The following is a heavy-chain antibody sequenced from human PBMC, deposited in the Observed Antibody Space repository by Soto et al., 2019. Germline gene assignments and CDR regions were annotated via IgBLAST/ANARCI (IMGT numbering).Heavy chain of an antibody. CDR2: ISSSGSTI. J-gene: IGHJ3*02. CDR1: GFTFSDYY. V-gene: IGHV3-11*01. Sequence: GGSLRLSCAASGFTFSDYYMSWIRQAPGKGLEWVSYISSSGSTIYYADSVKGRFTISRDNAKNSLYLQMNSLRAEDTAVYYCARDSRSSTSCYEFWDAFDIWGQGTMVTVSS. CDR3: ARDSRSSTSCYEFWDAFDI. D-gene: IGHD2-2*01.